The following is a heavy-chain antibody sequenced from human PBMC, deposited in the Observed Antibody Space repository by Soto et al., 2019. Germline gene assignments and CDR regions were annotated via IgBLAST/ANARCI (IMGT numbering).Heavy chain of an antibody. CDR2: ISYDGSNK. V-gene: IGHV3-30-3*01. Sequence: PGGSLRLSCVFSGFTFISYAMHWVRQASGKGLEWVAVISYDGSNKYYADSVKGRFTISRDNSKNTLYLQMNSLRAEDTAVYYCARVNYYGSGSYSTYYYGMDVWGQGTTVTVS. CDR1: GFTFISYA. CDR3: ARVNYYGSGSYSTYYYGMDV. J-gene: IGHJ6*02. D-gene: IGHD3-10*01.